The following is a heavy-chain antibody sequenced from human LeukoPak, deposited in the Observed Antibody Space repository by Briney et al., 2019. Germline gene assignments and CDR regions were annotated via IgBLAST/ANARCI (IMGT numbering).Heavy chain of an antibody. CDR1: GFTFSYYA. CDR3: ARDRGGPSDGFDI. D-gene: IGHD3-16*01. V-gene: IGHV3-64*01. J-gene: IGHJ3*02. CDR2: SSSDWSRT. Sequence: GGSLRLSCAASGFTFSYYAMHWVRQAPGKGLEFVSMSSSDWSRTYYATSVRGRFTISKNNSKNTLYLQMGSMRAEDLAVYYCARDRGGPSDGFDIWGQGTLVTVSS.